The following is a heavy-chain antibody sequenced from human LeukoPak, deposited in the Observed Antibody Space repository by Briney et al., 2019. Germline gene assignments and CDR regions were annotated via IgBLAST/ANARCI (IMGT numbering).Heavy chain of an antibody. V-gene: IGHV3-7*01. Sequence: GGSLRLSCAASGFTFSSYWMSWVRQAPGRGLEWVANIKQDGSEKYYVDPVKGRFTISRDNAKNSLYLQMNSLRAEDTAVYYCARDRDSSSWYVRGFDYWGQGTLVTVSS. D-gene: IGHD6-13*01. CDR3: ARDRDSSSWYVRGFDY. CDR2: IKQDGSEK. J-gene: IGHJ4*02. CDR1: GFTFSSYW.